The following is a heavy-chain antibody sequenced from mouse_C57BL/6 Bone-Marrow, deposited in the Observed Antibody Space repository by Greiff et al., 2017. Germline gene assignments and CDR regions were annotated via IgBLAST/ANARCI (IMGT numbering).Heavy chain of an antibody. CDR1: GFTFSDYY. J-gene: IGHJ1*03. Sequence: EVMLVESGGDLVKPGGSLKLSCAASGFTFSDYYMYWVRQTPEKRLEWVAYISNGGGSTYYPDNVKGRFTISRDNAKNTLYLQMSRLKSKSTAMYYCARQGTAVVATRYFDVWGTGTTVTVSS. D-gene: IGHD1-1*01. CDR3: ARQGTAVVATRYFDV. V-gene: IGHV5-12*01. CDR2: ISNGGGST.